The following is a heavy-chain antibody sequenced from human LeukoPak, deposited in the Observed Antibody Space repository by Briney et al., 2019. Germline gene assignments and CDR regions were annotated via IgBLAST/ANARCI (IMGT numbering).Heavy chain of an antibody. CDR2: IYYSGST. Sequence: SETLSLTCTVSGGSISSYYWSWIRQPPGKGLEWIGYIYYSGSTNYNPSLKSRVTISVDTSKNQFSLKLSSVTAADTAVYYCARRLRGSRANWFDPWGQGTLVTVSS. CDR3: ARRLRGSRANWFDP. J-gene: IGHJ5*02. V-gene: IGHV4-59*01. CDR1: GGSISSYY. D-gene: IGHD3-10*01.